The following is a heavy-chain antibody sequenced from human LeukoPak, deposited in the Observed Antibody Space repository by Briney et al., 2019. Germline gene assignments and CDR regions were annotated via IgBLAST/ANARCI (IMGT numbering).Heavy chain of an antibody. CDR3: ATNAGRPWGIFDY. Sequence: SETLSLTCTVSGGSMSGFYWSWIRQPPGKGLEWIGYIYYSGSTNYNPSLQSRVTISVDTSKNQFSLKLRSVTAADTAVYYCATNAGRPWGIFDYWGRGTLVTVSS. CDR2: IYYSGST. D-gene: IGHD6-6*01. J-gene: IGHJ4*02. CDR1: GGSMSGFY. V-gene: IGHV4-59*01.